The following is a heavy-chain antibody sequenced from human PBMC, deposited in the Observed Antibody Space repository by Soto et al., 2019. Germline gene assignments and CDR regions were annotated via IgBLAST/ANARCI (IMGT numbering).Heavy chain of an antibody. V-gene: IGHV4-59*01. CDR3: ASSDYYGSGSYSSNDAFDI. D-gene: IGHD3-10*01. J-gene: IGHJ3*02. CDR2: IYYSGST. CDR1: GGSFSGYY. Sequence: PSETLSLTCAVYGGSFSGYYWSWIRQPPGKGLEWIGYIYYSGSTNYNPSLKSRVTISVDTSKNQFSLKLSSVTAADTAVYYCASSDYYGSGSYSSNDAFDIWGQGTMVTVSS.